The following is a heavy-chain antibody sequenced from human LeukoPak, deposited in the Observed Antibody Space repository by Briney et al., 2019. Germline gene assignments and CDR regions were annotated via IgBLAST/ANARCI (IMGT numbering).Heavy chain of an antibody. CDR3: ATTMPVDYGRRLSAFDI. J-gene: IGHJ3*02. CDR1: GYTFTGHY. D-gene: IGHD4-17*01. V-gene: IGHV1-24*01. Sequence: ASVKVSCKASGYTFTGHYMHWVRQAPGKGLEWMGGFDPEDGETIYAQKFQGRVTMTEDTSTDTAYMELSSLRSEDTAVYYCATTMPVDYGRRLSAFDIWGQGTMVTVSS. CDR2: FDPEDGET.